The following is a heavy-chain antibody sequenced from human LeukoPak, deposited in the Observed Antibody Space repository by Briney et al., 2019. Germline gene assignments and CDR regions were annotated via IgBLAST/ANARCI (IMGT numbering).Heavy chain of an antibody. CDR1: GGSISSSSYY. V-gene: IGHV4-39*07. CDR3: ARVDDDSSGHYFDY. Sequence: PSETLSLTCTVSGGSISSSSYYWGWIRQPPGKGLEWIGSIYYSGSTYYNPSLKSRVTISVDTSKNQFSLKLSSVTAADTAVYYCARVDDDSSGHYFDYWGQGTLVTVSS. CDR2: IYYSGST. D-gene: IGHD3-22*01. J-gene: IGHJ4*02.